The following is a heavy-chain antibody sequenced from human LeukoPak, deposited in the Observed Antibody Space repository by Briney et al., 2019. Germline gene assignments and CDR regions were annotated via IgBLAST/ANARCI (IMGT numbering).Heavy chain of an antibody. J-gene: IGHJ6*04. D-gene: IGHD3-10*02. CDR3: AELGITMIGGV. V-gene: IGHV3-48*03. CDR1: GFTFSSYE. Sequence: GGSLRLSCVASGFTFSSYEMNWVRQAPGKGLEWVSCISSSGSNVYYADSVKGRFTISRDNAKNSLYLQMNSLRAEDTAVYYCAELGITMIGGVWGKGTTVTISS. CDR2: ISSSGSNV.